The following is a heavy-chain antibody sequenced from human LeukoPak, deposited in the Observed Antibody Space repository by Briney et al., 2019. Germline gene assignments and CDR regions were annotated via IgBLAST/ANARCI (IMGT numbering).Heavy chain of an antibody. CDR1: GYTFTSYG. J-gene: IGHJ4*02. Sequence: ASVKVSCKASGYTFTSYGISWVRQAPGQGLEWMGRISAYNGNTNYAQKLQGRVTMSTDTSTSTAYMELKSLRSDDTAVYYCARDSARPVGATGPAFDYWGQGTLVTVSS. D-gene: IGHD1-26*01. CDR3: ARDSARPVGATGPAFDY. V-gene: IGHV1-18*01. CDR2: ISAYNGNT.